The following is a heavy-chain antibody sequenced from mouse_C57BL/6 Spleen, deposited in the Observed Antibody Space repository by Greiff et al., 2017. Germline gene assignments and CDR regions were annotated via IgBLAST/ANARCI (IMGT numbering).Heavy chain of an antibody. Sequence: EVTLVESGGGLVKPVGSLKLSCAASGFTFSDYGMHWVRQAPEKGLEWVAYISSGRSTIYYADTVKGRFTISRENAKNTLFLQMTSLRSEDTAMYYCARDYYGSTHWFAYWCQGTLVTVSA. J-gene: IGHJ3*01. CDR1: GFTFSDYG. CDR2: ISSGRSTI. V-gene: IGHV5-17*01. CDR3: ARDYYGSTHWFAY. D-gene: IGHD1-1*01.